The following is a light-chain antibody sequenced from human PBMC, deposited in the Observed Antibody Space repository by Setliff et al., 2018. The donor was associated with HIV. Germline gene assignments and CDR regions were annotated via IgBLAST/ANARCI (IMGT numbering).Light chain of an antibody. CDR3: NSYTSSIPLYV. J-gene: IGLJ1*01. CDR1: SSDVGGYNY. CDR2: AVT. V-gene: IGLV2-14*03. Sequence: QSVLTQPASMSGSPGQSITISCTGTSSDVGGYNYVSWYQQHPDKAPKLLIYAVTNRPSGISNRFSGSKSGNTASLTISGLQAEDEADYYCNSYTSSIPLYVFGTGTKVTVL.